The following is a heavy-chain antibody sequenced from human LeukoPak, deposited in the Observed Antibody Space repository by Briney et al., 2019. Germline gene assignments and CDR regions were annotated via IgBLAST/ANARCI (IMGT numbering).Heavy chain of an antibody. J-gene: IGHJ5*02. Sequence: ASVKVSCKASGYTFTSYGISWVRQAPGQGLEWMGWISAYNGNTNYAQKLQGRVTMTTDTSTSTAYMELGSLRSDDTAVYYCARVVVVPAARFRSWFDPWGQGTLVTVSS. CDR2: ISAYNGNT. V-gene: IGHV1-18*01. CDR3: ARVVVVPAARFRSWFDP. D-gene: IGHD2-2*01. CDR1: GYTFTSYG.